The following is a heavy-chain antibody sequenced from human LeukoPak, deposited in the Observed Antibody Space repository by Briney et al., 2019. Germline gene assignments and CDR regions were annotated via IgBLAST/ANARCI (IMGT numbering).Heavy chain of an antibody. CDR1: GDSVSSNSGA. V-gene: IGHV6-1*01. J-gene: IGHJ4*02. Sequence: SQTLSLTCVLSGDSVSSNSGAWNWIRQSPSRGLEWLGRTYYRSKWYSYSAVSVKSRIIINPDTSKNQFSLQLNSVTPEDTAVYYCARAPGALLHWGQGILVTVSS. D-gene: IGHD3-10*01. CDR2: TYYRSKWYS. CDR3: ARAPGALLH.